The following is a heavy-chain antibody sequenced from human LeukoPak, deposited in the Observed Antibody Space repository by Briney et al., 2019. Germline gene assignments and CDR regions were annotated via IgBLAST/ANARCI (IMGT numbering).Heavy chain of an antibody. CDR1: GGTFISYS. D-gene: IGHD1-26*01. CDR2: IISVRDTA. J-gene: IGHJ4*02. CDR3: ARDPRGGSYYFDN. Sequence: SVKVSCKVSGGTFISYSLSWVRQAPRQGLEWMGRIISVRDTANYAQKFQGRVTITLDQSTSTTYMTLSGLRSEDSAMYYCARDPRGGSYYFDNWGQGTLVTVSS. V-gene: IGHV1-69*08.